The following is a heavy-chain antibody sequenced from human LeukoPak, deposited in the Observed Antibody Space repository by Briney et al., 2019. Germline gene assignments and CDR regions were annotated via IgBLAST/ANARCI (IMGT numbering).Heavy chain of an antibody. Sequence: GGSLRLSCAASGFTFSSYAMSWVRQAPGKGLEWVSAIGGSAGSTYYAESVKGRFTISRDNSKNTLYLQMSSLRAEDTAVYYCAKVGSTPYYFDYWGQGTLVTVSS. D-gene: IGHD2/OR15-2a*01. J-gene: IGHJ4*02. CDR1: GFTFSSYA. CDR3: AKVGSTPYYFDY. V-gene: IGHV3-23*01. CDR2: IGGSAGST.